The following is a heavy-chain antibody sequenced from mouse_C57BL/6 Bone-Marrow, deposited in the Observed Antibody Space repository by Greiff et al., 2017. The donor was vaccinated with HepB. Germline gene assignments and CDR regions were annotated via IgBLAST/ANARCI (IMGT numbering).Heavy chain of an antibody. D-gene: IGHD4-1*01. J-gene: IGHJ2*01. CDR1: GYTFTSYW. CDR2: IHPNSGST. V-gene: IGHV1-64*01. Sequence: VKLQQPGAELVKPGASVKLSCKASGYTFTSYWMHWVKQRPGQGLEWIGMIHPNSGSTNYNEKFKSKATLTVDKSSSTAYMQLSSLTSEDSAVYYCARVRTVRTGVLDYWGQGTTLTVSS. CDR3: ARVRTVRTGVLDY.